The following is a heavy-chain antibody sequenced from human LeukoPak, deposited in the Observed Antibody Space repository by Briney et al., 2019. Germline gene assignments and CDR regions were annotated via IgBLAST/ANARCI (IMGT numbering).Heavy chain of an antibody. Sequence: ASVKVSCKSSGYTFTSYAMHWVRQAPGQRLEWMGWINAGNGNTKYSQRFQGRVTITRDTSASTAYMELSSLRSEDTAVYYCARDGQNSGYCSSTSCYPGEYDYWGQGTLVTVPS. CDR3: ARDGQNSGYCSSTSCYPGEYDY. CDR2: INAGNGNT. CDR1: GYTFTSYA. D-gene: IGHD2-2*01. J-gene: IGHJ4*02. V-gene: IGHV1-3*01.